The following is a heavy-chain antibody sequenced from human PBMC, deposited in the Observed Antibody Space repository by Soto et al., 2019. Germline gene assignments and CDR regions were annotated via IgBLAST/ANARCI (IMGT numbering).Heavy chain of an antibody. Sequence: QVQLVQSGAEVKKPGASVKVSCKASGYTFTSYGISWVRQAPGQGLEWLGWINAYNGNTNHAQKLQGRVTMTTHTSTSTADMDLRSLRSDDTAVYYCSRVLPPFDPWGQGTLVTVSS. J-gene: IGHJ5*02. CDR2: INAYNGNT. V-gene: IGHV1-18*01. CDR3: SRVLPPFDP. CDR1: GYTFTSYG.